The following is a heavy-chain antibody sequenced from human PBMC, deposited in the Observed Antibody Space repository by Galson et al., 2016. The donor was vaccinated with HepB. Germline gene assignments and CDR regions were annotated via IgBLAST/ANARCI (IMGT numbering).Heavy chain of an antibody. J-gene: IGHJ4*02. CDR3: VRLPSSGWYSDY. Sequence: QSGAEVKKPGESLKISCKGSGYKITSYWIGWVRQMPGKGLEWMGIIYPADSDTRFSPSFQGQVTISADKSTSTAYLQWSSLKASDTAMYYYVRLPSSGWYSDYWGQGTLVTVSS. V-gene: IGHV5-51*01. CDR1: GYKITSYW. D-gene: IGHD6-19*01. CDR2: IYPADSDT.